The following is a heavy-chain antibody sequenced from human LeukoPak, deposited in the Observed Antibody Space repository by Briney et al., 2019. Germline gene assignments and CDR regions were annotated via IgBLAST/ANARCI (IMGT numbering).Heavy chain of an antibody. J-gene: IGHJ4*02. Sequence: GRSLRFSCAASGFTFSSYAMHWVRQAPGKGLEWVAVISYDGSNKYYPGSVRGRFTISRDNSKNTIYPQMDSLRAEDTAIYYCARDYWWNYDYWGQGTLVTVSS. D-gene: IGHD1-7*01. V-gene: IGHV3-30-3*01. CDR2: ISYDGSNK. CDR1: GFTFSSYA. CDR3: ARDYWWNYDY.